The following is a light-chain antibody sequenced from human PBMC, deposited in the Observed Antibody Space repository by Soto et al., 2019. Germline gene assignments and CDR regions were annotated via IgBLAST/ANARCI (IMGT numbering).Light chain of an antibody. CDR1: SSDVGGYNY. J-gene: IGLJ2*01. V-gene: IGLV2-14*01. Sequence: QSALTQPASVSGSPGQSITISCTGTSSDVGGYNYVSWYQQHPGKAPKLMIYDVSNRPSGVSNRFSGSKSGNTASLTISGLQALDEAHYYCSSYTSSSTPPGVFGGGTKLTVL. CDR3: SSYTSSSTPPGV. CDR2: DVS.